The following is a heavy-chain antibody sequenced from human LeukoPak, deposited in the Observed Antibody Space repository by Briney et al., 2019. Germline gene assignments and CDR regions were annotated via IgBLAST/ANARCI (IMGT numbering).Heavy chain of an antibody. V-gene: IGHV3-23*01. J-gene: IGHJ6*03. CDR1: GFTFSSYA. CDR3: AKDTVKVTTIRRVPHYMDV. CDR2: ISGSGGNT. D-gene: IGHD5-12*01. Sequence: GGSLRLSCAASGFTFSSYAMSWVRQAPGKGLEWVSAISGSGGNTYFADSVKGRFTISRDNSKNTLYLQMNSLRAEDTAVYYCAKDTVKVTTIRRVPHYMDVWGKGTTVTISS.